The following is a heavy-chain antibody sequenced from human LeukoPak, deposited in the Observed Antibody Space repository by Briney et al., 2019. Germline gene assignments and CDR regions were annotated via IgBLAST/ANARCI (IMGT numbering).Heavy chain of an antibody. J-gene: IGHJ4*02. CDR2: INHSGST. CDR1: GGSFSGYY. CDR3: AREDRSGSYYKVLDY. Sequence: SETLSLTCAVYGGSFSGYYWSWIRQPPGKGLEWIGEINHSGSTNYNPSLKSRVTISVDTSKNQFSLKLSSVTAADTAVYYCAREDRSGSYYKVLDYWGQGTLVTVPS. V-gene: IGHV4-34*01. D-gene: IGHD3-10*01.